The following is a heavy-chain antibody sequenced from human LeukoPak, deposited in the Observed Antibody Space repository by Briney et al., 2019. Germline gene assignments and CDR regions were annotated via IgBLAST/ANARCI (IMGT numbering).Heavy chain of an antibody. Sequence: PGGSLRLSCEGSGFTFSSYSMSWVRQAPGKGLEWVSTVSGSGRSTYYADSVKGRFTISRDNAKNTLYLQMNSLRAEDTAVYYCAKRGNTYADYWGQGTQVTVSS. V-gene: IGHV3-23*01. CDR1: GFTFSSYS. CDR3: AKRGNTYADY. CDR2: VSGSGRST. D-gene: IGHD2-2*01. J-gene: IGHJ4*02.